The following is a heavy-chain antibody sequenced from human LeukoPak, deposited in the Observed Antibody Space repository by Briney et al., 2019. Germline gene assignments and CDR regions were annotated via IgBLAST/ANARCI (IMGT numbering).Heavy chain of an antibody. D-gene: IGHD1-26*01. Sequence: ASVKVSCKASGYTFTSYYMHWVRQAPGQGLEWMGIINPSGGSTSYAQKFQGRVTMTRDTSTSTVYMELSSLRSEDTAVYYCARDLSYSGTPLYYFDYWGQGTLVTVSS. CDR2: INPSGGST. CDR1: GYTFTSYY. V-gene: IGHV1-46*01. CDR3: ARDLSYSGTPLYYFDY. J-gene: IGHJ4*02.